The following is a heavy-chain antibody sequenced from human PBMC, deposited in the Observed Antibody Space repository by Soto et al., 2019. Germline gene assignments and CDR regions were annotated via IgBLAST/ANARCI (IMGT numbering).Heavy chain of an antibody. D-gene: IGHD1-26*01. CDR2: IYYSGST. J-gene: IGHJ4*02. CDR3: ARVRWSSGIPPWEFDY. CDR1: GGSISSYY. Sequence: PSETLSLTCTVSGGSISSYYWSWIRQPPGKGLEWIGYIYYSGSTNYNPSLKSRVTISVDTSKNQFSLKLSSVTAADTAVYYCARVRWSSGIPPWEFDYWGQGTLVTVSS. V-gene: IGHV4-59*01.